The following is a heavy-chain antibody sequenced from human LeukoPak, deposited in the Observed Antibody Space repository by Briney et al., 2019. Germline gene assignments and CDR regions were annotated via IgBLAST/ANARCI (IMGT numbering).Heavy chain of an antibody. J-gene: IGHJ4*02. D-gene: IGHD5-24*01. Sequence: GGSPRLSCAASGFTFSNFGMYWVRQAPGKGLEWVAVISYDGSNKYHADSVKGRFTISRDNSKNTLYLQMNSLRLEDTAVYYCARDKYGYNTPIDYWGRGTLVTVSS. CDR3: ARDKYGYNTPIDY. V-gene: IGHV3-30-3*01. CDR2: ISYDGSNK. CDR1: GFTFSNFG.